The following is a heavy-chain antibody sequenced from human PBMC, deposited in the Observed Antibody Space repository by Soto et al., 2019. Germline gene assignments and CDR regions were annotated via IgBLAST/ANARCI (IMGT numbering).Heavy chain of an antibody. D-gene: IGHD3-22*01. Sequence: ASVKVSCKASGYTFTSYAMHWVRQAPGQRLEWMGWINAGNGNTKYSQKFQGRVTITADESTSTAYMELSSLKASDTAMYYCARPTSLDSSGYAFDYWGQGTLVTVSS. CDR3: ARPTSLDSSGYAFDY. CDR2: INAGNGNT. V-gene: IGHV1-3*01. J-gene: IGHJ4*02. CDR1: GYTFTSYA.